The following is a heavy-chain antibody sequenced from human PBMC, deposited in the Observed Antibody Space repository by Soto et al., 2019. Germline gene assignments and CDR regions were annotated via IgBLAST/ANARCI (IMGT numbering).Heavy chain of an antibody. D-gene: IGHD6-13*01. CDR2: INHSGST. Sequence: SETLSLTCAVYGGSFSGYYWSWIRQPPGKGLEWIGEINHSGSTNYNPSHKSRVTISVDTSKNQFSLKLSSVTAADTAVYYCARGDLLEQLGDYYYYYGMDVWGQGTTVTVSS. J-gene: IGHJ6*02. CDR3: ARGDLLEQLGDYYYYYGMDV. V-gene: IGHV4-34*01. CDR1: GGSFSGYY.